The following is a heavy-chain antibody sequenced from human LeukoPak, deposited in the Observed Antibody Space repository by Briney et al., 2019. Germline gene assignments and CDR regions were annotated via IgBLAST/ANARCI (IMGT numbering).Heavy chain of an antibody. CDR2: INHSGST. CDR1: GGSFSGYY. CDR3: ARGSPFRVDY. V-gene: IGHV4-34*01. J-gene: IGHJ4*02. D-gene: IGHD3-3*01. Sequence: SETLSLTCAVYGGSFSGYYWSWIRQPPGKGLEWIGEINHSGSTNYNPSLKSRATISVDTSKNQFSLKLSSVTAADTAVYYCARGSPFRVDYWGQGTLVTVSS.